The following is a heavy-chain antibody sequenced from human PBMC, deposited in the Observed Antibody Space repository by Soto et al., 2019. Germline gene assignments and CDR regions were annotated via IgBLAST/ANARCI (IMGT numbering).Heavy chain of an antibody. D-gene: IGHD2-2*01. CDR2: ISWNSGSI. V-gene: IGHV3-9*01. Sequence: EVQLVESGGGLVQPGRSLRLSCAASGFTFDDYAMHWVRQAPGKGLEWVSGISWNSGSIGYADSVKGRFTISRDNAKNSLYLQMNSLRAEDTALYYCAKGALYCSSTSCYGGWFDPWGQGTLVTVSS. CDR1: GFTFDDYA. J-gene: IGHJ5*02. CDR3: AKGALYCSSTSCYGGWFDP.